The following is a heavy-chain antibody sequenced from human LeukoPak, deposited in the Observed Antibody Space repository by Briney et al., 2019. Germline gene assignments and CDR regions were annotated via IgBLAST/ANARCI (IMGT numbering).Heavy chain of an antibody. CDR3: ENDQQLWYQLIYYYGMDV. CDR1: GFTFSSYA. Sequence: GGSLRLSCAASGFTFSSYAMSWVRQAPGKGLEWVSAISGSGGSTYYADSVKGRFTISRDNSKNTLYLQMNSLRAEDTAVYYSENDQQLWYQLIYYYGMDVWGQGTTVTVSS. J-gene: IGHJ6*02. D-gene: IGHD2-2*01. V-gene: IGHV3-23*01. CDR2: ISGSGGST.